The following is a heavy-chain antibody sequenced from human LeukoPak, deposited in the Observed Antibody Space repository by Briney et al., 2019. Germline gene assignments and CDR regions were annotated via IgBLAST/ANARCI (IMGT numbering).Heavy chain of an antibody. Sequence: SQTLSLTFAISGDSVSINSAAWTWIRQSPSRGLEWLGRTYHRSKWYDDYAVSVKSRISIRPDTSKNQFSLQLNSVTPEDTAVYYCATGTGVFESWGQGTLVTVSS. CDR1: GDSVSINSAA. V-gene: IGHV6-1*01. CDR2: TYHRSKWYD. CDR3: ATGTGVFES. J-gene: IGHJ4*02. D-gene: IGHD3-10*01.